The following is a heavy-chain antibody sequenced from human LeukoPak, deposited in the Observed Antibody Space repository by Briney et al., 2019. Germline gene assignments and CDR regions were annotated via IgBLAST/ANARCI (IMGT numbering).Heavy chain of an antibody. J-gene: IGHJ4*02. Sequence: PGRSLRLSCAASGFTFSSYGMHWVRQAPGKGLEWVAVISYDGSNKYYADSVKGRFTISRDNSKNTLYLQMNSLRAEDTAVYYCAKDHVVVAGTGHSNFDYWGQGTLVTVPS. V-gene: IGHV3-30*18. CDR3: AKDHVVVAGTGHSNFDY. CDR1: GFTFSSYG. CDR2: ISYDGSNK. D-gene: IGHD2-15*01.